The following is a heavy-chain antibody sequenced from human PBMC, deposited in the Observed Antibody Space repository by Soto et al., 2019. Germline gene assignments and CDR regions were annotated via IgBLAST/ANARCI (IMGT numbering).Heavy chain of an antibody. CDR3: AKGRRAYYYYGMDV. Sequence: LRLSFAASGFTFSSYGMHWVRQAPGKGLEWVAVISYDGSNKYYADSVKGRFTISRDNSKNTLYLQMNSLRAEDTAVYYCAKGRRAYYYYGMDVWGQGTTVTVSS. CDR2: ISYDGSNK. CDR1: GFTFSSYG. V-gene: IGHV3-30*18. J-gene: IGHJ6*02.